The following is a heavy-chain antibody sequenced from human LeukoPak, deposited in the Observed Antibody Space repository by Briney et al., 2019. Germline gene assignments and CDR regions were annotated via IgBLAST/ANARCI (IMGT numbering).Heavy chain of an antibody. D-gene: IGHD5-18*01. CDR1: GFTFSSYS. J-gene: IGHJ4*02. CDR3: ARDRGYSYGHDY. V-gene: IGHV3-21*01. CDR2: ISSSSSYI. Sequence: GGSLRLSCAASGFTFSSYSMNWVRQAPGEGLEWVSSISSSSSYIYYADSVKGRFTISRDNAKNSLYLQMNSLRAEDTAVYYCARDRGYSYGHDYWGQGTLVTVSS.